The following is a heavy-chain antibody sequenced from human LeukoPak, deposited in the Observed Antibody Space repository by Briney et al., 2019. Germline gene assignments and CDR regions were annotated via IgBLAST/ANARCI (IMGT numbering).Heavy chain of an antibody. Sequence: GGSLRLSCVVSGFTLSSSEMNWVRQAPGKGLEWVSSICHSGTYIYYADSVKGRFTLSRDTSKNSLFLQMNSLRAEDTAVYYCAREAVPGTGWFDPWGQGTLVTVSS. CDR1: GFTLSSSE. CDR3: AREAVPGTGWFDP. J-gene: IGHJ5*02. CDR2: ICHSGTYI. D-gene: IGHD1/OR15-1a*01. V-gene: IGHV3-21*01.